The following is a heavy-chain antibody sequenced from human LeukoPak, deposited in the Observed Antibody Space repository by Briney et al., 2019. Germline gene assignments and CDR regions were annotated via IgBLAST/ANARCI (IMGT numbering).Heavy chain of an antibody. J-gene: IGHJ5*02. V-gene: IGHV3-21*01. Sequence: PGGSLRLSCAASGFTFSSYSVNWVRQAPGKGLEWVSSISSSSNYIYYADSVKGRFTISRDNAKNTLYLQMNSLRAEDTAVYYCARSQWVGDWFDPWGQGTLVTVSS. D-gene: IGHD6-19*01. CDR3: ARSQWVGDWFDP. CDR2: ISSSSNYI. CDR1: GFTFSSYS.